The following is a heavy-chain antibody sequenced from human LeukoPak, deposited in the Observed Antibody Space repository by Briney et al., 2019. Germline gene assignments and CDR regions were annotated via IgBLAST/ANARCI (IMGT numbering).Heavy chain of an antibody. CDR2: FDPEDGET. J-gene: IGHJ4*02. CDR1: GYTLTELS. CDR3: ARDNTYGSGCYHY. D-gene: IGHD3-10*01. V-gene: IGHV1-24*01. Sequence: GASVKVSCKVSGYTLTELSMHWVRQAPGKGLEWMGGFDPEDGETIYAQKSQGRVTMTEDTSTDTAYMELSSLRSEDTAVYQGARDNTYGSGCYHYWGQGSLVTVYS.